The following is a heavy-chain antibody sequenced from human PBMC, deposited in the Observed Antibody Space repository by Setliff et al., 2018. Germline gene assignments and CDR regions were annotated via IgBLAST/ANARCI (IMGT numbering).Heavy chain of an antibody. D-gene: IGHD1-26*01. J-gene: IGHJ4*02. CDR1: GFVFITYA. Sequence: ASVKVSCKTSGFVFITYAITWVRQAPGQGLEWMGWISGSTDNTNYAQKFRGRVTLTKDTSTNTKYMELRSLRSDDTAMYYCARDTHQWDPLYFDSWGQGTLVTVSS. CDR3: ARDTHQWDPLYFDS. CDR2: ISGSTDNT. V-gene: IGHV1-18*01.